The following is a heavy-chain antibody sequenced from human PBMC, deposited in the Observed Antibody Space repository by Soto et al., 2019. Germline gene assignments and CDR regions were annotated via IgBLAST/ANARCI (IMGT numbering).Heavy chain of an antibody. CDR1: GFTFSSYG. Sequence: GGSLRLSCAASGFTFSSYGMHWVRQALGKGLEWVAVIWYDGSNKYYADSVKGRFTISRDNSKNTLYLQMNSLRAEDTAVYYCARWTVPFSTGSYYYHYFMAVWGKGTTVTVSS. D-gene: IGHD2-2*01. V-gene: IGHV3-33*01. CDR2: IWYDGSNK. CDR3: ARWTVPFSTGSYYYHYFMAV. J-gene: IGHJ6*03.